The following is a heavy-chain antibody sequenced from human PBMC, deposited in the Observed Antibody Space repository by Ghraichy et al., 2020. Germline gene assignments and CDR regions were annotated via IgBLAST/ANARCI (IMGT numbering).Heavy chain of an antibody. CDR1: GGSFSGYY. D-gene: IGHD6-13*01. CDR3: ARYRIAAAGQKGDCFDY. Sequence: ESLNISCAVYGGSFSGYYWSWIRQPPGKGLEWIGEINHSGSTNYNPSLKSRVTISVDTSKNQFSLKLSSVTAADTAVYYCARYRIAAAGQKGDCFDYWGQGTLVTVSS. CDR2: INHSGST. J-gene: IGHJ4*02. V-gene: IGHV4-34*01.